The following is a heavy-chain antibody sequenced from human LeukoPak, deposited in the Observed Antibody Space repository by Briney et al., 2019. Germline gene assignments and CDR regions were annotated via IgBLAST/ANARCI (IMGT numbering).Heavy chain of an antibody. Sequence: PSQTLSLTCAVSGGSISSGGYSWSWIRQPPGKGLEWIGYIYHSGSTYYNPSLKSRVTISVDRSKNQFSLKLSSVTAADTAVYYCARNYYDSSGYYFYFDYWGQGTLVTVSS. J-gene: IGHJ4*02. CDR1: GGSISSGGYS. CDR2: IYHSGST. D-gene: IGHD3-22*01. V-gene: IGHV4-30-2*01. CDR3: ARNYYDSSGYYFYFDY.